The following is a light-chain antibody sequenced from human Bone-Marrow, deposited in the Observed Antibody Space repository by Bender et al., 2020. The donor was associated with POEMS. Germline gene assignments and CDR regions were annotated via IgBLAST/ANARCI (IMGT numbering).Light chain of an antibody. V-gene: IGLV3-21*03. J-gene: IGLJ1*01. Sequence: SYVLTQPPSVSVAPGKTASITCGGSDIGTKNVHWYQQKPGQAPVLVVYDDGDRPSGIPERFAGSNSANTATLTISRVEAGDEADYYCQVWHSRSDHYVFGTGTKVTVL. CDR1: DIGTKN. CDR3: QVWHSRSDHYV. CDR2: DDG.